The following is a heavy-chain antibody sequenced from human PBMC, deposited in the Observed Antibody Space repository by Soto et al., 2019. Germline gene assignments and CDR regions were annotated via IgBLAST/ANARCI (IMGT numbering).Heavy chain of an antibody. D-gene: IGHD2-15*01. CDR3: AKAGCSGGSCYDFDI. V-gene: IGHV3-30*18. CDR2: ISYDGSNK. Sequence: QVQLVESGGGVVQPGRSLRLSCAASGFTFSSYGMHWVRQAPGKGLEWVAVISYDGSNKYYADSVKGRFTISRDNSKNTLYLQMNSVRAEDTAVYYCAKAGCSGGSCYDFDIWGQGTMVTVSS. CDR1: GFTFSSYG. J-gene: IGHJ3*02.